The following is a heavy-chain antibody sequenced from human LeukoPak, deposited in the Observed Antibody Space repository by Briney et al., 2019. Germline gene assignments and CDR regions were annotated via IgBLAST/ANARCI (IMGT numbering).Heavy chain of an antibody. CDR3: ARDALGPTQDAFDM. CDR2: ISSSGSSSDI. V-gene: IGHV3-21*01. J-gene: IGHJ3*02. CDR1: RFTLSSYS. Sequence: PGGSLRLSCAASRFTLSSYSMNWVRQAPGKGLEWVSLISSSGSSSDIDYADSVKGRFTIPRDNAKNSLLLQMNSLRAEDTAVYYCARDALGPTQDAFDMWGQGTMVTVSS.